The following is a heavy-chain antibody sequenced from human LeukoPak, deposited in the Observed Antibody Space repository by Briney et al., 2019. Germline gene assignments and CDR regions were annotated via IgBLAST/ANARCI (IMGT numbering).Heavy chain of an antibody. CDR1: GFTFSIFR. V-gene: IGHV3-7*01. Sequence: PGGSLRLSCAASGFTFSIFRMSWVRQAPGRGREGVDKIKQYGGVKYYVDSVKGQFTISRDNANSSLYLQMSSLRAEDTAVYYCAGDLGSGSYYPYWGQGPLVTVSS. J-gene: IGHJ4*02. CDR3: AGDLGSGSYYPY. D-gene: IGHD3-10*01. CDR2: IKQYGGVK.